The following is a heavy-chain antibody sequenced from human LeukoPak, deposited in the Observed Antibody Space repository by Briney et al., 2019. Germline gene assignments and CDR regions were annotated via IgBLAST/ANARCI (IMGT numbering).Heavy chain of an antibody. V-gene: IGHV3-11*01. CDR2: ISSSGSTI. J-gene: IGHJ3*02. CDR3: AKDRITIFGVVIDAFDI. CDR1: GFTFSDYY. D-gene: IGHD3-3*01. Sequence: GGSLRLSCAASGFTFSDYYMSWIRQAPGKGLEWVSYISSSGSTIYYADSVKGRFTISRDNAKNSLYLQMNSLRAGDTAVYYCAKDRITIFGVVIDAFDIWGQGTMVTVSS.